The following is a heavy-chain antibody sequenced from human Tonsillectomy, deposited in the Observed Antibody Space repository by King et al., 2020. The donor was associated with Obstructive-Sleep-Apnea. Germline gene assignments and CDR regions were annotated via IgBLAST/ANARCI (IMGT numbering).Heavy chain of an antibody. Sequence: VQLQESGPGLVKPSETLSLTCTVSGGSISSYYWSWIRQPQGKGLEWIGYISYSGSTNYNPSLKSRVTISVDTSKNQFSLKLCSMTAADTAVYYCSRTWSTYYYDSSGFDIWGQGTMVTVSS. V-gene: IGHV4-59*01. CDR3: SRTWSTYYYDSSGFDI. J-gene: IGHJ3*02. CDR2: ISYSGST. D-gene: IGHD3-22*01. CDR1: GGSISSYY.